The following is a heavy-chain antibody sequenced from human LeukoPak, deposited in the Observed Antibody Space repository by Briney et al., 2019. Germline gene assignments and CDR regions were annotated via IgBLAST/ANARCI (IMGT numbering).Heavy chain of an antibody. D-gene: IGHD6-6*01. V-gene: IGHV4-4*09. CDR1: GGSISSYY. J-gene: IGHJ5*02. CDR3: AKSIAARPWWFDP. CDR2: IYTSGST. Sequence: SETLSLTCTVSGGSISSYYWSWIRQPPGKGLEWIGYIYTSGSTNYNPSLKSRVTISVDTSKNQFSLKLSSVTAADTAVYSCAKSIAARPWWFDPWGQGTLVTVSS.